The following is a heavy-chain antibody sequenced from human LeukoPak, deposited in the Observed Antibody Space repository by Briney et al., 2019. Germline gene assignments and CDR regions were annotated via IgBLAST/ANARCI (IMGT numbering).Heavy chain of an antibody. CDR1: GFTFGDYA. CDR3: ARCTTGNIHYPLDR. Sequence: GGSLRLSCAASGFTFGDYAMTWVRQAPGQGLEWVSATSASGISTYYTDSVKGRFTISRDNSKNTLYLQVDSLRAEDTAIYCCARCTTGNIHYPLDRWGQGTLITVSS. J-gene: IGHJ5*02. V-gene: IGHV3-23*01. D-gene: IGHD2/OR15-2a*01. CDR2: TSASGIST.